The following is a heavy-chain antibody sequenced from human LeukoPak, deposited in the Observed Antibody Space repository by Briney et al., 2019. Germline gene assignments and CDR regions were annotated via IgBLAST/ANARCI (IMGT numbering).Heavy chain of an antibody. CDR1: GGSLTSPNW. CDR2: FHLDGRT. D-gene: IGHD6-13*01. J-gene: IGHJ4*02. CDR3: PRGGSFYRPFDY. V-gene: IGHV4-4*02. Sequence: PSETLSLTRAVSGGSLTSPNWWTWVRQPPGKGLEWIGEFHLDGRTNYNPSLTGRLTLPVDLYENHISLQLTSVTAADTAVYYCPRGGSFYRPFDYWGQGTLVTVSS.